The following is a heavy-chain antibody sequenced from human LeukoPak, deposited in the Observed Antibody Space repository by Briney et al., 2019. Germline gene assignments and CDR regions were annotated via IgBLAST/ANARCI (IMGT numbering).Heavy chain of an antibody. Sequence: PGRSLRLSCAASGFTFSSYAMHWVRQAPGKGLEWVAVISYDGSNKYYADSVKGRFTISRDNSKNTLYLQMNSLRAEDTAVYYCARDILTGYYEGGPDYWGQGTLVTVSS. CDR1: GFTFSSYA. CDR3: ARDILTGYYEGGPDY. D-gene: IGHD3-9*01. CDR2: ISYDGSNK. J-gene: IGHJ4*02. V-gene: IGHV3-30*04.